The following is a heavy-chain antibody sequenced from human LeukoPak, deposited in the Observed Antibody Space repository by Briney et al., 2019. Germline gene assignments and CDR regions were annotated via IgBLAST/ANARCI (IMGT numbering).Heavy chain of an antibody. CDR2: ISYDGSNK. D-gene: IGHD3-16*01. CDR1: GFTFSSYA. Sequence: GGSLRLSCAASGFTFSSYAMSWVRQAPGKGLEWVAVISYDGSNKYYADSVKGRFTISRDNSKNTLYLQMNSLRAEDTAVYYFAKDQPPFDYVGKNYSGMEVGGKGPTAPVPS. J-gene: IGHJ6*04. CDR3: AKDQPPFDYVGKNYSGMEV. V-gene: IGHV3-30*18.